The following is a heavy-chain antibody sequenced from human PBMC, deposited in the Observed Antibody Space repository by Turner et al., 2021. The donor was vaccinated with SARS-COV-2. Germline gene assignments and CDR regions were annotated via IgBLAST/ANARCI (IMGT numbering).Heavy chain of an antibody. Sequence: HVHLQESGPGLVRRSGTLPLLCTVSGGPFSGANWWNWVRTAAGKGLEGNGETRRGECNNDNPSHNSGVSISLDYSKRQFAQIFNSRTAADTAVYYCARGGGYCLDYWGQGTLVTVSS. CDR1: GGPFSGANW. V-gene: IGHV4-4*02. J-gene: IGHJ4*02. CDR2: TRRGECN. D-gene: IGHD2-21*01. CDR3: ARGGGYCLDY.